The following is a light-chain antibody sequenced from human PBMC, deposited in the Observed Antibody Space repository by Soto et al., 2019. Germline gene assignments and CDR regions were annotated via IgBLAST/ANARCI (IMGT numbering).Light chain of an antibody. V-gene: IGKV1-5*01. J-gene: IGKJ1*01. CDR1: QSISSW. Sequence: DIQMTQSPSTLSASVGDRVTITCRASQSISSWLAWYQQKPGKAPKLLIYDASSLESGVPSRFSGSGSVTEFTLTISSRQPDDVATYYCQQYNSYSWTFGQGTKVDIK. CDR2: DAS. CDR3: QQYNSYSWT.